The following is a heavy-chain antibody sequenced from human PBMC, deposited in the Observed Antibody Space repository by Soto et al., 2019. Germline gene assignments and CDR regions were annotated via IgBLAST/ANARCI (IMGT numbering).Heavy chain of an antibody. CDR2: INPNSGGT. V-gene: IGHV1-2*02. CDR1: GYTFTCYY. J-gene: IGHJ4*02. D-gene: IGHD3-3*01. Sequence: QVQLVQSGAEVKKPGASVKVSCKASGYTFTCYYMHWVRQAPGQGLEWMGWINPNSGGTNYAQKFQGRVTMTRETYISTAYMELSRLRSDDTAVYYCARDHDFWRGYPDYWGQGTLVTVSS. CDR3: ARDHDFWRGYPDY.